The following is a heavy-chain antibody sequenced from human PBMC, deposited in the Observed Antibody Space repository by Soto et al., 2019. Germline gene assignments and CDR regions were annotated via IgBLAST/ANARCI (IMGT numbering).Heavy chain of an antibody. D-gene: IGHD4-17*01. CDR2: IGGSGSST. Sequence: GWSLGLSCSGSGFTFTSYAMSWVRQAPGKGLEWVSVIGGSGSSTHYADSVKGRFTISRDNSKNTLYLQMNSLRAEDTAVYYCAKDDYGDLDYWGQGTLVTVSS. V-gene: IGHV3-23*01. J-gene: IGHJ4*02. CDR3: AKDDYGDLDY. CDR1: GFTFTSYA.